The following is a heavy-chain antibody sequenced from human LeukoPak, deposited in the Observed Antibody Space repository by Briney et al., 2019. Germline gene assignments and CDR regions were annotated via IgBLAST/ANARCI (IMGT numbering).Heavy chain of an antibody. CDR2: ISAYNDNT. Sequence: ASVKVSCKASGYTFTNFIINWVRQAPGQGLEWMGWISAYNDNTSYAQMFQDRVTMSTDTSTSTAYMELRSPRFDDTAVYYCARLGYCSSNSCYGVDYWGQGTLVTVSS. D-gene: IGHD2-2*01. V-gene: IGHV1-18*01. CDR1: GYTFTNFI. CDR3: ARLGYCSSNSCYGVDY. J-gene: IGHJ4*02.